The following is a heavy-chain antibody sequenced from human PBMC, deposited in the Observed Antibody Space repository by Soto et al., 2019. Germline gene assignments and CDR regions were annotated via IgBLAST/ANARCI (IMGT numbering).Heavy chain of an antibody. CDR2: ISGSGGST. J-gene: IGHJ6*02. CDR3: AKGGYCSRTSCPVYYGMDV. Sequence: EVQLLESGGGLVQPGGSLRLSCAASGVTFSSYAMSWVRQAPGKGLEWVSAISGSGGSTYYADSVKGRFTISRDNSKNTLSLQMNSLRAEDKAVYYGAKGGYCSRTSCPVYYGMDVWGQGTTVTVSS. CDR1: GVTFSSYA. D-gene: IGHD2-2*03. V-gene: IGHV3-23*01.